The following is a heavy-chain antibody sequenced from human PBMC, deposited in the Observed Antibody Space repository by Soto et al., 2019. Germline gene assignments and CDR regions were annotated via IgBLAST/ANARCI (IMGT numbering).Heavy chain of an antibody. V-gene: IGHV4-34*01. CDR3: ARDKAAGTLGYFDL. J-gene: IGHJ2*01. D-gene: IGHD6-13*01. Sequence: QVQLQQWGAGLLKPSETLSLTCAVYGGSFSGYYWSWIRQPPGKGLEWIGEINHSGSTNYNPSLKSRVTISVDTSKNQFSLKLSSVTAADTAVYYCARDKAAGTLGYFDLWGRGTLVTVSS. CDR2: INHSGST. CDR1: GGSFSGYY.